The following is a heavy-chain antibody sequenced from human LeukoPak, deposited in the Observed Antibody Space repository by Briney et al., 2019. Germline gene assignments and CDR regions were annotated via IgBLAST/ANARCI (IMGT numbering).Heavy chain of an antibody. CDR3: ARGYGMDV. CDR1: GGSISRYY. V-gene: IGHV4-59*01. J-gene: IGHJ6*02. CDR2: IYYSGST. Sequence: SETLSLTCTVSGGSISRYYWSWIRQPPGKGLEWIGYIYYSGSTNYNPSLKSRVTISVDTSKNQFSLKLSSVTAADTAVYYCARGYGMDVWGQGTTVTVSS.